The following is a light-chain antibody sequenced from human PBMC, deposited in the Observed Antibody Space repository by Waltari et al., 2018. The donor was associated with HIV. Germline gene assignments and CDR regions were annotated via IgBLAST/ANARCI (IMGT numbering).Light chain of an antibody. J-gene: IGLJ2*01. CDR2: QDK. CDR3: QAWDGFTV. Sequence: SYELTQPPSVSVSPGPTANITCSGDKLGDKYVCWYQQKSGQSPVLVIYQDKRRPSGIPERFSGSNSGNTATLTISGTQAMDEADYYCQAWDGFTVFGG. V-gene: IGLV3-1*01. CDR1: KLGDKY.